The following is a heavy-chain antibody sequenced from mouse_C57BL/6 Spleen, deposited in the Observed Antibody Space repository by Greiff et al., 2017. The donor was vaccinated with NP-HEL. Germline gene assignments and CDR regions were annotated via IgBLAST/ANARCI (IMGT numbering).Heavy chain of an antibody. CDR3: TGELGQDYAMDY. D-gene: IGHD4-1*01. Sequence: VQLKQSGTVLARPGASVKMSCKTSGYTFTSYWMHWVKQRPGQGLEWIGAIYPGNSDTSYNQKFKGKAKLTAVTSASTAYMELSSLTNEDSAVYYCTGELGQDYAMDYWGQGTSVTVSS. J-gene: IGHJ4*01. CDR1: GYTFTSYW. CDR2: IYPGNSDT. V-gene: IGHV1-5*01.